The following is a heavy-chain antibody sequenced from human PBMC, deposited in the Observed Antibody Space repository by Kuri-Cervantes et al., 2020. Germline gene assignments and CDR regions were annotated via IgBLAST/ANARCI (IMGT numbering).Heavy chain of an antibody. CDR2: ISSSSSYI. J-gene: IGHJ4*02. CDR3: ARQSSTSAGSFDY. V-gene: IGHV3-21*01. D-gene: IGHD2-2*01. CDR1: GFTFSSYG. Sequence: ETLSLTCAASGFTFSSYGMHWVRQAPGKGLEWVSSISSSSSYIYYADSVKGRFTISRDNAKNSLYLQMNSLRAEDTAVYYCARQSSTSAGSFDYWGQGTLVT.